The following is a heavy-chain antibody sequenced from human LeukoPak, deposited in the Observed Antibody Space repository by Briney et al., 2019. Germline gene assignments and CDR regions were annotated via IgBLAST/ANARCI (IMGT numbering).Heavy chain of an antibody. J-gene: IGHJ4*02. D-gene: IGHD5-12*01. Sequence: SETLSLTCTVSGGSISTYSWSWVRQTPDKGLEWIGSIVSTATKYNPSLESRVAMSVDTSKNQFSLRLNSLTTADTASYFCARDTTVASGMQYWGPGTLVTVSS. CDR3: ARDTTVASGMQY. V-gene: IGHV4-59*01. CDR2: IVSTAT. CDR1: GGSISTYS.